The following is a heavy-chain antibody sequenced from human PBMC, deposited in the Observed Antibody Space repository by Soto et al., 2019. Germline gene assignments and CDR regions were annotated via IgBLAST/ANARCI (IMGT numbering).Heavy chain of an antibody. D-gene: IGHD1-26*01. J-gene: IGHJ5*02. Sequence: QVQLVQSGAEVKRPGASVKVSCKVSGDTLTDLSIHWVRQAPGKGLEYMGGFDPEDGEAMYAQNFQGRVTMTEDTSTDTSYVELSSLTSEDTAVYYCVVAYSGTYYGYLDPWGQGTLVTVSA. CDR1: GDTLTDLS. CDR3: VVAYSGTYYGYLDP. CDR2: FDPEDGEA. V-gene: IGHV1-24*01.